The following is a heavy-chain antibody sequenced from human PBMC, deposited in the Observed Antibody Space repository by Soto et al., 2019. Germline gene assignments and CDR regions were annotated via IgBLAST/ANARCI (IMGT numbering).Heavy chain of an antibody. V-gene: IGHV3-21*06. CDR2: ISSTTNYI. Sequence: GGSLRVSCTASSFTLTRYSMSCLLPPPVKGLEWVSSISSTTNYIYYGDSMKGRFTISRDNAKNSLYLEMNSLRAEDTAVYYCARESEDLTSNFDYWGQGTLVTVSS. CDR3: ARESEDLTSNFDY. J-gene: IGHJ4*02. CDR1: SFTLTRYS.